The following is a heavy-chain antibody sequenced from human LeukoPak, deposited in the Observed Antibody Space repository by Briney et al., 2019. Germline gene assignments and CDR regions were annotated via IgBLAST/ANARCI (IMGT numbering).Heavy chain of an antibody. CDR3: ARGPYRGYCSSTSCYNYYYYGMDV. J-gene: IGHJ6*02. CDR2: INHSGST. V-gene: IGHV4-34*01. Sequence: SETLSLTCAVYGGSFSGYYWSWIRQPPGKGLEWIGEINHSGSTNYNPSLKSRVTISVDTSKNQFSLKLSSVTAADTAVYYCARGPYRGYCSSTSCYNYYYYGMDVWGQGTTVTVSS. D-gene: IGHD2-2*02. CDR1: GGSFSGYY.